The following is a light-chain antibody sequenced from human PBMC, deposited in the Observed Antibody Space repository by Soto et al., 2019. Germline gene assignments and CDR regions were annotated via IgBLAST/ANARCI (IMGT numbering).Light chain of an antibody. CDR2: LNSDGSH. CDR3: QTWGTGIVV. V-gene: IGLV4-69*01. Sequence: QSVLTQSPSASASLGASVKLICTLSSGHSSYAIAWHQQQTEKGPRYLMKLNSDGSHNKGDGIPDRISGSSSGAERYLTISSLQSEDEADYYCQTWGTGIVVFGAGTKLTVL. CDR1: SGHSSYA. J-gene: IGLJ3*02.